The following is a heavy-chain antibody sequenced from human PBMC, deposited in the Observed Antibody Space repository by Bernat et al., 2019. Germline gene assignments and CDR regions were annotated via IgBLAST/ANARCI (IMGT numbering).Heavy chain of an antibody. D-gene: IGHD2-15*01. V-gene: IGHV3-21*01. Sequence: EVQLVESGGGLVKPGGSLRLSCAASGFTFSSYSMNWVRQAPGKGLELVSYISSSSSYIYYADSVKGRFTIASDNAKNSLYLQMNSLRAEDTAVYYCARDGSWYPATPQFDYWGQGTLVTVSS. CDR1: GFTFSSYS. CDR3: ARDGSWYPATPQFDY. J-gene: IGHJ4*02. CDR2: ISSSSSYI.